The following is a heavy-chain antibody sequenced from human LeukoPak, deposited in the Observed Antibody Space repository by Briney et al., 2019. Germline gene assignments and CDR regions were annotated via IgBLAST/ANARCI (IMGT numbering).Heavy chain of an antibody. D-gene: IGHD4-17*01. CDR1: GYTFTGYH. CDR3: ARLGHGDYGFDY. V-gene: IGHV1-2*02. Sequence: ASVKVSCKASGYTFTGYHIHWVRQAPGQGLEWMGWINPNSGGTNYAQRFQGRVTMTRDTSISTVYTELSRLRFDDTAVYYCARLGHGDYGFDYWGQGTLVTVSS. CDR2: INPNSGGT. J-gene: IGHJ4*02.